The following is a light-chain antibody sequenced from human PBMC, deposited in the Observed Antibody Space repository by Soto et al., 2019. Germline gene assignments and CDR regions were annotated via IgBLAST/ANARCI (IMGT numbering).Light chain of an antibody. CDR1: SGSVSTSYY. CDR2: RTN. CDR3: VLYMGSGIWV. Sequence: QAVVTQETSFSVSPGGTVTLTCGLSSGSVSTSYYPSWYQQTPGQAPRTLIYRTNTRSSGVPDRFSGSILGNKAALTITGAQSDDESDYYCVLYMGSGIWVFGGGTKLTVL. V-gene: IGLV8-61*01. J-gene: IGLJ3*02.